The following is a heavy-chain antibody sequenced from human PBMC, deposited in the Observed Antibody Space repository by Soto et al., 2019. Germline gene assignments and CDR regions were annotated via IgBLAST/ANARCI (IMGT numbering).Heavy chain of an antibody. CDR2: MNPSTGNT. CDR1: GYTFTSYD. V-gene: IGHV1-8*01. J-gene: IGHJ5*02. Sequence: QVQLVQSGAEVKKPGASVKVSCKASGYTFTSYDIIWVRQATGQGLEWMGWMNPSTGNTDSAEKFQGRLTMTRNTSISTVYMELSSLSFEHTAVYYCARGRIIVAGGFDPWGQGTLVTVSS. D-gene: IGHD6-19*01. CDR3: ARGRIIVAGGFDP.